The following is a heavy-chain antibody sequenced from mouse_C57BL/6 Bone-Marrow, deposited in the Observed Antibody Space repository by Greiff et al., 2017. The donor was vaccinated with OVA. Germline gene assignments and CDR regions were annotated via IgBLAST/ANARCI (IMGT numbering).Heavy chain of an antibody. J-gene: IGHJ4*01. Sequence: EVQVVESGGGLVKPGGSLKLSCAASGFTFSSYAMSWVRQTPEKRLEWVATISDGGSYTYYPDNVKGRFTISRDNAKNNLYLQMSHLKSEDTAMYYCARDRYEAMDYWGQGTSVTVSS. CDR2: ISDGGSYT. CDR1: GFTFSSYA. CDR3: ARDRYEAMDY. V-gene: IGHV5-4*01. D-gene: IGHD2-3*01.